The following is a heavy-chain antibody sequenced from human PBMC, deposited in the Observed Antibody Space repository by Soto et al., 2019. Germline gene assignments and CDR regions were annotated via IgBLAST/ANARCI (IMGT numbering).Heavy chain of an antibody. J-gene: IGHJ4*02. CDR3: ARDRLDDFWSGLPDY. V-gene: IGHV1-18*01. CDR2: ISAYNGNT. D-gene: IGHD3-3*01. CDR1: GYTFTSYG. Sequence: QVQLVQSGAEVKKPGASVKVSCKASGYTFTSYGISWVRQAPGQGLEWMGWISAYNGNTNYAQKLQGRDTMTTDTSTSTAYMELRSLRSDDTAVYYCARDRLDDFWSGLPDYWGQGTLVTVSS.